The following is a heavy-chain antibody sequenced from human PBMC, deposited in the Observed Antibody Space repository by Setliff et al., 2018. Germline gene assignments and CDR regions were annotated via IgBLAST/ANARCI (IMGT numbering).Heavy chain of an antibody. V-gene: IGHV1-18*01. CDR1: GYTFTSYG. CDR3: ARDAGGTISIAVFDY. CDR2: ISAYNGNT. D-gene: IGHD6-19*01. J-gene: IGHJ4*02. Sequence: ASVKVSCKASGYTFTSYGISWVRQAPGQGLEWMGWISAYNGNTNYAQKLQGRVTMTTDTSTSTAYMELRSLSSVTAADTAVYYCARDAGGTISIAVFDYWGQGTLVTVSS.